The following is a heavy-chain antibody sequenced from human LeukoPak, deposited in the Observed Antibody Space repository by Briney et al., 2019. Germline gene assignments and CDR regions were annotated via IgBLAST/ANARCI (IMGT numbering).Heavy chain of an antibody. J-gene: IGHJ4*02. CDR1: GFTFSSYA. D-gene: IGHD5-18*01. CDR3: AQSLDTALVTRIGYYFDY. CDR2: ISGSGDRP. Sequence: QPGGSLRLSCAASGFTFSSYAMSWVRQAPGKGLGWVSAISGSGDRPYYAESVKGRFTISRDNSKNTLYLQMNSLRAEDTAIYYCAQSLDTALVTRIGYYFDYWGQGTLVTVSS. V-gene: IGHV3-23*01.